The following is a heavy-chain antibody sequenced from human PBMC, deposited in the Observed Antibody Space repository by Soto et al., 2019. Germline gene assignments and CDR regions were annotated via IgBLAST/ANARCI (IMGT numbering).Heavy chain of an antibody. CDR3: ASIRPPTSYDFWSGYPYEERLWGVGHFDY. CDR1: GGSISSSSYY. CDR2: IYYSGST. V-gene: IGHV4-39*01. Sequence: SETLSLTCTVSGGSISSSSYYWGWIRQPPGKGLEWIGSIYYSGSTYYNPSLKSRVTISVDTSKNQFSLKLSSVTAADTAVYYCASIRPPTSYDFWSGYPYEERLWGVGHFDYWGQGTLVTVSS. J-gene: IGHJ4*02. D-gene: IGHD3-3*01.